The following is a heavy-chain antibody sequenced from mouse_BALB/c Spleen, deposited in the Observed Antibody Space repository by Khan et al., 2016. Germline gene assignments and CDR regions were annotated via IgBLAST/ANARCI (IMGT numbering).Heavy chain of an antibody. CDR2: ISYSGST. Sequence: EVQLQESGPGLVKPSQSLSLTCTVPGYSITSDYAWNWIRQFPGNKLEWMGYISYSGSTSYNPSLKSRISITRDTSKNQFFLQLNSVTTEDTATYYSARGYYYGKGYFDYWGQGTTLTVSS. D-gene: IGHD1-1*01. CDR3: ARGYYYGKGYFDY. V-gene: IGHV3-2*02. J-gene: IGHJ2*01. CDR1: GYSITSDYA.